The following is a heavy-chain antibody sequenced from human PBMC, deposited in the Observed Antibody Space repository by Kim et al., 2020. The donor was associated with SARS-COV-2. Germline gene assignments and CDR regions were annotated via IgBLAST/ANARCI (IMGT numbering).Heavy chain of an antibody. CDR1: GFTFSSYG. J-gene: IGHJ4*02. Sequence: GGSLRLSCAASGFTFSSYGMHWVRQAPGKGLEWVAVISYDGSNKYYADSVKGRFTISRDNSKNTLYLQMNSLRAEDTAVYYCARANCSGGSCSAAFDYWGRGTLVSVSS. D-gene: IGHD2-15*01. CDR3: ARANCSGGSCSAAFDY. CDR2: ISYDGSNK. V-gene: IGHV3-33*05.